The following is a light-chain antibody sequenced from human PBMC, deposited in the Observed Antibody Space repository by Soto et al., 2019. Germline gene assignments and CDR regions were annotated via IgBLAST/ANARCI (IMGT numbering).Light chain of an antibody. CDR3: QLYGRSPRT. V-gene: IGKV3-20*01. CDR2: GAS. Sequence: EIVWTQSRGTLSLSPGERATLSCRASQTISNSYLAWFQQKPGQAPRLLIHGASSRATGIPDRFSGSGSGTDFTLTISRLEPEDFAVYFCQLYGRSPRTFGQGTKVDIK. CDR1: QTISNSY. J-gene: IGKJ1*01.